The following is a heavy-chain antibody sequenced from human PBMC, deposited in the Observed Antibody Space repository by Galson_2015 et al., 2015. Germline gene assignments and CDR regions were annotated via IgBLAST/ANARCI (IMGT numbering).Heavy chain of an antibody. J-gene: IGHJ4*02. CDR1: GDSFTGYW. V-gene: IGHV5-51*01. D-gene: IGHD2-2*01. Sequence: QSGAEVKKPGESLTISCKGSGDSFTGYWVGWVRQMPGKGLEWMGIIYPGDSDTRYSPSFQGQVPISADKSISTAFLQWSSLKASDTAMYYCARARYCASSSCYPDYWGQGTLVTVSS. CDR3: ARARYCASSSCYPDY. CDR2: IYPGDSDT.